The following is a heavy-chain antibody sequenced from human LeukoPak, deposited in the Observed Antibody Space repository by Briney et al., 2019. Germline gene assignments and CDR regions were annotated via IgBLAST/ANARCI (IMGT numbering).Heavy chain of an antibody. CDR1: GGSISSSSYY. D-gene: IGHD3-10*01. CDR2: IYYSGST. V-gene: IGHV4-39*07. CDR3: ARELAMVRGVSD. J-gene: IGHJ4*02. Sequence: PSGTLSLTCTVSGGSISSSSYYWGWIRQPPGKGLEWIGSIYYSGSTYYNPSLKSRVTISVDTSKNQFSLKLSSVTAADTAVYYCARELAMVRGVSDWGQGTLVTVSS.